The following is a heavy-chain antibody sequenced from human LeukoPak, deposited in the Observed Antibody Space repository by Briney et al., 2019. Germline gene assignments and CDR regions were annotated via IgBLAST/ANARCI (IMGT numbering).Heavy chain of an antibody. D-gene: IGHD3-3*01. CDR2: ISAYNGNT. Sequence: ASVKVSCKASGYTFTSYGISWVRQAPGQGLEWMGWISAYNGNTNYAQKLQGRVTMTTDTSTSTAYMELRSLRPDDTAVYYCARDFDDFWSGYRINWFDPWGQGTLVTVSS. CDR1: GYTFTSYG. J-gene: IGHJ5*02. V-gene: IGHV1-18*01. CDR3: ARDFDDFWSGYRINWFDP.